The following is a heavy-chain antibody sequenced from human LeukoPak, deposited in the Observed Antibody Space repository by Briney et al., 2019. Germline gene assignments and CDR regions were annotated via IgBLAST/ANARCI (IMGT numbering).Heavy chain of an antibody. CDR3: AREDRYSGYDLEYYYYMDV. D-gene: IGHD5-12*01. J-gene: IGHJ6*03. Sequence: RASVKVSCKASGYTFTDYYIHWVRQAPGHGLEWMGWVNPHSGGTNFAQKFRGRVTMTRDTSVTTAYMEVNRLESDDTAIYYCAREDRYSGYDLEYYYYMDVWGKGTTVTVSS. CDR2: VNPHSGGT. CDR1: GYTFTDYY. V-gene: IGHV1-2*02.